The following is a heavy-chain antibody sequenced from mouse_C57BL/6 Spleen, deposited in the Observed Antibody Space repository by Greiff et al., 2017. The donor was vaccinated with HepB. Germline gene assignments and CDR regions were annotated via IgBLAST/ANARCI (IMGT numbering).Heavy chain of an antibody. D-gene: IGHD1-1*01. CDR1: GYTFTSYW. J-gene: IGHJ4*01. CDR3: ARGQGPITTVVAMDY. Sequence: VQLQQPGAELVRPGSSVKLSCKASGYTFTSYWMHWVKQRPIQGLVWIGNIDPSDSETHYNQKFKDKATLTVDKSSSTAYMQLSSLTSEDSAVYYCARGQGPITTVVAMDYWGQGTSVTVSS. V-gene: IGHV1-52*01. CDR2: IDPSDSET.